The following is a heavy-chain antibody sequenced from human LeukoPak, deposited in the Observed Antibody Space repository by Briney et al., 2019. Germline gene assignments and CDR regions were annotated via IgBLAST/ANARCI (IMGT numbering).Heavy chain of an antibody. CDR2: IWYDGSNK. V-gene: IGHV3-33*01. D-gene: IGHD6-13*01. Sequence: GGSLRLSCAASGFTFSSYGMHWVRQAPGKGLEWVAVIWYDGSNKYYADSVKGRFTISRDNSKNTLYLQMNSLRAEDTAVYFRAREESSTWYGAYWGQGTRVTVSS. CDR3: AREESSTWYGAY. CDR1: GFTFSSYG. J-gene: IGHJ4*02.